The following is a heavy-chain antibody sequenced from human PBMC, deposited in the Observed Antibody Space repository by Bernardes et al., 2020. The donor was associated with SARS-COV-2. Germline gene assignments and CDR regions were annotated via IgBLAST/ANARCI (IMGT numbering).Heavy chain of an antibody. Sequence: GGSLRLSCAASGFTFSSYSMNWVRQAPGKGLEWVSSISSSSSYIYYADSVKGRFTISRDNAKNSLYLQMNSLRAEDTAVYYCARDNTVGLDRVYYGMDVWGQGTTVTVSS. V-gene: IGHV3-21*01. J-gene: IGHJ6*02. CDR1: GFTFSSYS. D-gene: IGHD2-2*02. CDR2: ISSSSSYI. CDR3: ARDNTVGLDRVYYGMDV.